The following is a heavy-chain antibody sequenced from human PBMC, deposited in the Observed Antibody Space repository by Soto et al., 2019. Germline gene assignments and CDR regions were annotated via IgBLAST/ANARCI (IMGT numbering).Heavy chain of an antibody. D-gene: IGHD2-21*02. CDR3: ARRIVVVTALDY. Sequence: QVQLVQSGADEKKPGASVKVSCKASGYTFTSYAMHWVRQAPGQRLEWMGWIIAGNGNTKYSQKFQGRVTITRDTSASTAYMELSSLRSEDTAVYYCARRIVVVTALDYWGQGTLVTVSS. J-gene: IGHJ4*02. CDR1: GYTFTSYA. V-gene: IGHV1-3*05. CDR2: IIAGNGNT.